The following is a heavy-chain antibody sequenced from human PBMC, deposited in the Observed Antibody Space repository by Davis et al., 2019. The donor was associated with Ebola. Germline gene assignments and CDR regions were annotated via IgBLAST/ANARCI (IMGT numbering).Heavy chain of an antibody. Sequence: PGGSLRLSCAASGFTFSSYGMHWVRQAPGKGLEWVAVIWYDGSNKYYADSVKGRFTISRDNSKNTLYLQMNSLRAEDTAVYYCARLDYGDYSLWYYYGMDVWGQGTTVTVSS. CDR2: IWYDGSNK. J-gene: IGHJ6*02. CDR3: ARLDYGDYSLWYYYGMDV. V-gene: IGHV3-33*08. CDR1: GFTFSSYG. D-gene: IGHD4-17*01.